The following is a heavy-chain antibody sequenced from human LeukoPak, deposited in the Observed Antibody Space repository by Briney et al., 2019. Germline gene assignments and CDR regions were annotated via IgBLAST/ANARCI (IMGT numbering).Heavy chain of an antibody. D-gene: IGHD4-23*01. V-gene: IGHV4-59*01. CDR3: ARDDPDYGGNGVGDY. CDR1: GGSIGSYY. Sequence: KPSETLSLTCTVSGGSIGSYYWSWIRQPPGKGLEWIGYIYYSGSTNYNPSLKSRVTISVDTSKNQFYLKLSSVTAADTGVYYCARDDPDYGGNGVGDYWGQGTLVTVSS. J-gene: IGHJ4*02. CDR2: IYYSGST.